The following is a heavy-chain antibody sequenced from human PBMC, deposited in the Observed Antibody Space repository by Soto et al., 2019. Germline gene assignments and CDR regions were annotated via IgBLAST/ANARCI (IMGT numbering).Heavy chain of an antibody. CDR2: ISSSSSNK. D-gene: IGHD6-19*01. CDR1: GFTFSSYS. V-gene: IGHV3-21*01. Sequence: EVQLVESGGDLVKPGGSLRLSCAASGFTFSSYSMNWVRQAPGKGLEWVSCISSSSSNKYYADSVKGRFTISRDNAKNSLYLQMNSLRAEDTAVYYCARDRGSSGWYAGGWFDPWGQGTLDTVSS. CDR3: ARDRGSSGWYAGGWFDP. J-gene: IGHJ5*02.